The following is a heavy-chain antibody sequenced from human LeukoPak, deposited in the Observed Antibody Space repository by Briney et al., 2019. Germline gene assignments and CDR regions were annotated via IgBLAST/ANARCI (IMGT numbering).Heavy chain of an antibody. D-gene: IGHD3-10*01. J-gene: IGHJ5*02. CDR2: IYSGGST. CDR1: GFTVSSNY. Sequence: GGSLRLSCAASGFTVSSNYMSWVRQAPGKGLEGVSVIYSGGSTYYADSVKGRFTISRDNSKNTLYLQMNSLRAEDTAVYYCARITMVRGAFDPWGQGTLVTVSS. V-gene: IGHV3-66*01. CDR3: ARITMVRGAFDP.